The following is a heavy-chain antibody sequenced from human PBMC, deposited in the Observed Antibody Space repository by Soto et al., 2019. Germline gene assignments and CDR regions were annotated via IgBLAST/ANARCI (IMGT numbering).Heavy chain of an antibody. Sequence: ASVKVSCKASGYTFTSYAMHWVRQAPGQRLEWMGWINAGNGNTKYSQKFQGRVTITRDTSASTAYMELSSLRSEDTAVYYCARETNDFWSGGAKEFDPWGQGTLVTVSS. V-gene: IGHV1-3*01. D-gene: IGHD3-3*01. CDR1: GYTFTSYA. J-gene: IGHJ5*02. CDR2: INAGNGNT. CDR3: ARETNDFWSGGAKEFDP.